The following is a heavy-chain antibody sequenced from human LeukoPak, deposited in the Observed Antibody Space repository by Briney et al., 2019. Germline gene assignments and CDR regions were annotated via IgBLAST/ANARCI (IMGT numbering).Heavy chain of an antibody. CDR3: ARVGRGDYVWGSYSFDY. CDR1: GDSISSYY. V-gene: IGHV4-59*01. J-gene: IGHJ4*02. Sequence: PSETLSLTCTVSGDSISSYYWSWIRQPPGKGLEWSGYISYSGSTKYNPSLESRVTISVDTSKNQFSLKVDSVTAADTAVYYCARVGRGDYVWGSYSFDYWGQGTLVTVSS. CDR2: ISYSGST. D-gene: IGHD3-16*01.